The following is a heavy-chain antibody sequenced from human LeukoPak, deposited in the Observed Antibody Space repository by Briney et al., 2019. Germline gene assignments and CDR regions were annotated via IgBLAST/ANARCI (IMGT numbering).Heavy chain of an antibody. CDR2: MNPNSSNT. CDR1: GYTFTSYD. J-gene: IGHJ5*02. D-gene: IGHD2-15*01. V-gene: IGHV1-8*01. CDR3: ARGPLRHIVVVVAATRKPNWFDP. Sequence: ASVKVSSKASGYTFTSYDINWVRQAPGQGLEWMGWMNPNSSNTGYAQKFQGRVTMTRNTAISTAYMELSSLRSEDTAVYYCARGPLRHIVVVVAATRKPNWFDPWGQGTLVTVSS.